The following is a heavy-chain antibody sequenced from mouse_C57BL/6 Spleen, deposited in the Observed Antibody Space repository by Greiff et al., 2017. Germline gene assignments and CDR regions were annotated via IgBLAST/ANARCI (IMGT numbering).Heavy chain of an antibody. CDR3: ARSIGYAMDY. J-gene: IGHJ4*01. D-gene: IGHD2-10*02. CDR2: ISSGSSTI. V-gene: IGHV5-17*01. CDR1: GFTFSDYG. Sequence: EVKLVESGGGLVKPGGSLKLSCAASGFTFSDYGMHWVRQAPEKGLEWVAYISSGSSTIYYADTVKGRFTISRDNAKNTLFLQMTSLRSEDTAMYYGARSIGYAMDYWGQGTSVTVSS.